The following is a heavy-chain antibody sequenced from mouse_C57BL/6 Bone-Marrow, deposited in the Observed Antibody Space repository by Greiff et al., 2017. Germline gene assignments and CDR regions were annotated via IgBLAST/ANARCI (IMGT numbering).Heavy chain of an antibody. Sequence: EVMLVESGGGLVKPGGSLKLSCAASGFTFSSYAMSWVRQTPEKRLEWVATISDGGSYTYYPDNVKGRFTISRDTAKNNLYLQMSHLKSEDTAMYYCARRATMVTYWYFDVWGTGTTVTVSS. CDR3: ARRATMVTYWYFDV. V-gene: IGHV5-4*03. J-gene: IGHJ1*03. D-gene: IGHD2-2*01. CDR1: GFTFSSYA. CDR2: ISDGGSYT.